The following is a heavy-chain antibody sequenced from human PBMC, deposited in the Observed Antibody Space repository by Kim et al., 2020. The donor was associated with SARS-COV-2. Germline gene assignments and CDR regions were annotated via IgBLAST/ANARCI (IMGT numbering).Heavy chain of an antibody. Sequence: WGSLRLSCAASGFTFSSYDMHWVRQATGKGLEWVSAIGTAGDTYYPGSVKGRFTISRENAKNSLYLQMNSLRAGDTAVYYCAREGYSSGWDPYGMDVWGQGTTVTVSS. V-gene: IGHV3-13*01. CDR2: IGTAGDT. J-gene: IGHJ6*02. D-gene: IGHD6-19*01. CDR3: AREGYSSGWDPYGMDV. CDR1: GFTFSSYD.